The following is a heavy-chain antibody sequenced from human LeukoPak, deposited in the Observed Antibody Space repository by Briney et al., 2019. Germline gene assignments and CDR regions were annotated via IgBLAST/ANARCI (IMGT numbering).Heavy chain of an antibody. Sequence: ASVRVSCKASGYTFTDYHIYWLRQAPGQGLEWMAWIFPKTGATTYAREFQGRVTLTSDTSIRTAYMDLRALRSDDTAVYFCARTGVGSGLTYWGQGTQVTVSS. V-gene: IGHV1-2*02. CDR3: ARTGVGSGLTY. CDR2: IFPKTGAT. D-gene: IGHD3-22*01. J-gene: IGHJ4*02. CDR1: GYTFTDYH.